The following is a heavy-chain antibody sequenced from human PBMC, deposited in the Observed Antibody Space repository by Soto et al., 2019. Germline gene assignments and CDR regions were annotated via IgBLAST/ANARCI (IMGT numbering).Heavy chain of an antibody. CDR3: ARGIAYYDILTGYVH. CDR1: GFTFSSYS. V-gene: IGHV3-21*01. CDR2: ISSSSSYI. J-gene: IGHJ4*02. D-gene: IGHD3-9*01. Sequence: EVQLVESGGGLVKPGGSLRLSCAASGFTFSSYSMNWVRQAPGKGLEWVSSISSSSSYIYYADSVKGRFTISRDNAKNSLYLQMNSLRAEDTAVYYCARGIAYYDILTGYVHWGQGTLVTVSS.